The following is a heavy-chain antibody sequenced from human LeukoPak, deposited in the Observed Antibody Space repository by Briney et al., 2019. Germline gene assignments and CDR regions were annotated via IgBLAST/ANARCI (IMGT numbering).Heavy chain of an antibody. CDR1: GFTFSSYS. D-gene: IGHD6-19*01. V-gene: IGHV3-21*01. CDR3: ARDLIAVVDY. Sequence: GGSLRLSCAASGFTFSSYSMNWVRQAPGKGPEWVSSISSSSSYIYYADSVKGRFTISRDNAKNSLYLQMNSLRAEDTAVYYCARDLIAVVDYWGQGTLVTVSS. CDR2: ISSSSSYI. J-gene: IGHJ4*02.